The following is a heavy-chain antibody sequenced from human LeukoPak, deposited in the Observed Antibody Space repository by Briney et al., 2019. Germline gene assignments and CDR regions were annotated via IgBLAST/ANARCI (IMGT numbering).Heavy chain of an antibody. CDR3: ASIYDSSGYPFDY. J-gene: IGHJ4*02. Sequence: SETLSLTCTVSGGSISSSRYYWGWIRQPPGKGLEWIGSIYYSGSTYYNPSLKSRVTISVDTSKNQFSLKLSSVTAADTAVYYCASIYDSSGYPFDYWGQGTLVTVSS. D-gene: IGHD3-22*01. CDR1: GGSISSSRYY. V-gene: IGHV4-39*01. CDR2: IYYSGST.